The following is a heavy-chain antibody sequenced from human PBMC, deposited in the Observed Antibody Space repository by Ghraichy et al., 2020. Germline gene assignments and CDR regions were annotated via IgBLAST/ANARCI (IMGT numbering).Heavy chain of an antibody. J-gene: IGHJ6*02. CDR2: TYYRSKWYN. D-gene: IGHD2-15*01. CDR3: ARWAPGVVVAGDGMDV. Sequence: SQTLSLTCAISGDSVSSNSAAWNWIRQSPSRGLEWLGRTYYRSKWYNDYAVSVKSRITINPDTSKNQFSLQLNSVTPGDTAVYYCARWAPGVVVAGDGMDVWGQGTTVTVSS. CDR1: GDSVSSNSAA. V-gene: IGHV6-1*01.